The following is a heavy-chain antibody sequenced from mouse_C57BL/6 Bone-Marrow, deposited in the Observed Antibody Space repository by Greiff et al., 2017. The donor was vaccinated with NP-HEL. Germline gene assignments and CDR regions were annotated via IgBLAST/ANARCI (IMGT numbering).Heavy chain of an antibody. D-gene: IGHD2-4*01. J-gene: IGHJ4*01. Sequence: QVQLQQPGAELVKPGASVKMSCKASGYTFTSYWITWVKQRPGQGLEWIGDIYPGSGSTNYNEKFKSKATLTVDTSSGTAYLQLSSLTSEDSAVYYCARRDSACAMGYWGQGTSVTVSS. CDR1: GYTFTSYW. CDR3: ARRDSACAMGY. V-gene: IGHV1-55*01. CDR2: IYPGSGST.